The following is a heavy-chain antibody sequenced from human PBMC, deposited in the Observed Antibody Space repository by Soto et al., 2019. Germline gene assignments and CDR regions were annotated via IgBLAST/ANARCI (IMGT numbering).Heavy chain of an antibody. Sequence: SETLSLTCPVSGGSVSSGSYYWSWIRQPPGKGLEWIGYIYYSGSTNYNPSLKSRVTISVDTSKNQFSLKLSSVTAADTAVYYFASRMTTVTTGHGWGQGTVV. CDR3: ASRMTTVTTGHG. CDR2: IYYSGST. CDR1: GGSVSSGSYY. J-gene: IGHJ4*02. D-gene: IGHD4-4*01. V-gene: IGHV4-61*01.